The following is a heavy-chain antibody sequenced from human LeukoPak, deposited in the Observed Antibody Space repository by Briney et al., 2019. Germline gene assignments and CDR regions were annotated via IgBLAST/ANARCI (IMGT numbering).Heavy chain of an antibody. J-gene: IGHJ4*02. Sequence: PSETLSLTCAVSGYSISSGYYWGWIRQPPGKGLEWIGSIYHSGSTYYNPSLKSRVTISVDTSKNQFSLKLSSVTAADTAANYCARRAIVDDWGQRTLVTVSS. CDR1: GYSISSGYY. D-gene: IGHD3-22*01. V-gene: IGHV4-38-2*01. CDR2: IYHSGST. CDR3: ARRAIVDD.